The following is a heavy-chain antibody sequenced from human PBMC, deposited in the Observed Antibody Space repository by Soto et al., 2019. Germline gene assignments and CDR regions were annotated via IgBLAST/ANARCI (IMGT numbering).Heavy chain of an antibody. CDR2: INSDGSST. V-gene: IGHV3-74*01. J-gene: IGHJ3*01. D-gene: IGHD2-2*01. CDR3: ARPQYLPDDVFDV. CDR1: GFTFTNYW. Sequence: LRLSCAASGFTFTNYWMQWVRQAPGKGLVWVSRINSDGSSTSHADSVKGRFTISRDNAKNTLYLQMSSLRAEDTAVYYCARPQYLPDDVFDVWRRVTAVTVS.